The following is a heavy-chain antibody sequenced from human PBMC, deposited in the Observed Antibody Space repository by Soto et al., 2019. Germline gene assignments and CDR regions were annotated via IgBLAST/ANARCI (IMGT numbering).Heavy chain of an antibody. J-gene: IGHJ5*02. V-gene: IGHV1-18*04. CDR3: ARLISGTYSDWFDP. CDR1: SHLFSVYI. CDR2: IKARNGET. D-gene: IGHD1-26*01. Sequence: QVQLVQSGAEVKRPGASVRVSCKASSHLFSVYIVTCVRQAPGQGLEWMGWIKARNGETHYAQNFQDRVTGPTDTSTNTAYMDLRRLISDDTAFYYCARLISGTYSDWFDPWGQGTLVTVSS.